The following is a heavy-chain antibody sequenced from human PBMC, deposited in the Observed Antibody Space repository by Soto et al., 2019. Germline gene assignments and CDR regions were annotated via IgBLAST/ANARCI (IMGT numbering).Heavy chain of an antibody. D-gene: IGHD2-15*01. CDR1: GFTFSSYC. J-gene: IGHJ6*03. V-gene: IGHV3-7*01. CDR3: ARDIVVVVAASDYYMDV. CDR2: IKQDGSEK. Sequence: GSLRLSCAASGFTFSSYCMSWVRQAPGKGLEWVANIKQDGSEKYYVDSVKGRFTISRDNGKNSLYLQMNSLRAEDTAVYYCARDIVVVVAASDYYMDVWGKGTTVTVS.